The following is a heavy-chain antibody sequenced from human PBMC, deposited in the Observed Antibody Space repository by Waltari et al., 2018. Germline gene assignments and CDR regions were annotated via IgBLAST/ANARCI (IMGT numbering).Heavy chain of an antibody. CDR2: INHGGDT. CDR3: ARSATGDLDY. V-gene: IGHV4-34*01. D-gene: IGHD7-27*01. Sequence: QVQLQQWVAGLLEPSETLSLTCAVYGESFSASSWTWIRQPPGKGLEWIGEINHGGDTNYNPSLKSRVTISVHTSKKQFSLKMTSVTAADTAVYYCARSATGDLDYWGQGTPVTVSS. CDR1: GESFSASS. J-gene: IGHJ4*02.